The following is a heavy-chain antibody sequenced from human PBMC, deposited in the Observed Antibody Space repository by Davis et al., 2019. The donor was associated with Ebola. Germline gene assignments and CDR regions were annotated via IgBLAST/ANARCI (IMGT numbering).Heavy chain of an antibody. J-gene: IGHJ4*02. CDR2: ISYDGSNK. CDR1: GLTFSSSW. Sequence: GESLKISCAASGLTFSSSWMSWFRQTPGKGLEWVAIISYDGSNKYYADSVKGRFTISRDNSKKTLYLQMNSLRAEDTAVYYCAKDPRDRGYFDYWGQGTMVTVSS. CDR3: AKDPRDRGYFDY. V-gene: IGHV3-30*18. D-gene: IGHD1-14*01.